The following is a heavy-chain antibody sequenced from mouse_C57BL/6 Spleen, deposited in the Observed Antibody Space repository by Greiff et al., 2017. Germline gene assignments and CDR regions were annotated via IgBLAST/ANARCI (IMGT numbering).Heavy chain of an antibody. CDR1: GYSFTGYY. CDR2: INPSTGGT. Sequence: VHVKQSGPELVKPGASVKISCKASGYSFTGYYMNWVKQSPEKSLEWIGEINPSTGGTTYNQKFKAKATLTVDKSSSTAYMQLKSLTSEDSAVYYCARNPYYDYDWYFDGWGTGTTVTVSS. V-gene: IGHV1-42*01. D-gene: IGHD2-4*01. J-gene: IGHJ1*03. CDR3: ARNPYYDYDWYFDG.